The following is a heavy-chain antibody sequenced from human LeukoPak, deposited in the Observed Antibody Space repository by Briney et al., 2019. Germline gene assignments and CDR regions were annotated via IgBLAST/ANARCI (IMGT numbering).Heavy chain of an antibody. CDR3: AGSSSWYRFDY. Sequence: PSETLSLTCAAYGGSFSGYYWSWIRQPPGKGLEWIGEINHSGSTNYNPSLKSRVTISVDTSKNQFSLKLSSVTAADTAVYYCAGSSSWYRFDYWGQGTLVTVSS. V-gene: IGHV4-34*01. CDR1: GGSFSGYY. J-gene: IGHJ4*02. CDR2: INHSGST. D-gene: IGHD6-13*01.